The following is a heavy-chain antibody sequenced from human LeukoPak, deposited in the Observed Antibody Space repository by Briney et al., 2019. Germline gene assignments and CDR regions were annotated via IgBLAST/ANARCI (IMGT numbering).Heavy chain of an antibody. Sequence: SETLSLTCTVSGGSSSSYYWSWIRQPPGKGLEWIGYIYYSGSTNYNPSLKSRVTISVDTSKNQFSLKLSSVTAADTAVYYCARDRPYSNYDYYYYGMDVWGQGTTVTVSS. CDR2: IYYSGST. J-gene: IGHJ6*02. D-gene: IGHD4-11*01. CDR3: ARDRPYSNYDYYYYGMDV. CDR1: GGSSSSYY. V-gene: IGHV4-59*01.